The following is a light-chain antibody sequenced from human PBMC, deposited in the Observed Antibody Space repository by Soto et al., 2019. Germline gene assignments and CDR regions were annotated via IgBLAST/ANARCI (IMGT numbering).Light chain of an antibody. CDR3: QKFNTAPLT. V-gene: IGKV1-27*01. J-gene: IGKJ5*01. CDR1: QDISVY. CDR2: SAS. Sequence: DIQMTQSPSSLSASVGDRVTITCRASQDISVYLAWYQQKPGKVPKLLIYSASTLQSGVPSRFSGSGSGTDFTLTISSLQPEDVATDYCQKFNTAPLTFGHGTRLEIK.